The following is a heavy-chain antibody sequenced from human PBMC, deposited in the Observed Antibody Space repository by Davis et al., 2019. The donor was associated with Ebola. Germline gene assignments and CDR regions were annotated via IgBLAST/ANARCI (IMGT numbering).Heavy chain of an antibody. J-gene: IGHJ5*02. CDR3: ARDRGGNWFDP. D-gene: IGHD2-15*01. Sequence: ASVKVSCKASGYTFTGYYMHWVRQAPGQGLEWMGWINPNSGVTNYAQKFQGRVTVTRDTSISTAYMELSRLRSDDTAVYYCARDRGGNWFDPWGQGTLVTVSS. CDR2: INPNSGVT. CDR1: GYTFTGYY. V-gene: IGHV1-2*02.